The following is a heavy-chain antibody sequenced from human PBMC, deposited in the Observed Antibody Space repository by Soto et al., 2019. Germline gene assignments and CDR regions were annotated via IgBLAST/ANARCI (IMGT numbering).Heavy chain of an antibody. CDR3: ARGTRTIFGVLSDHDAVDI. D-gene: IGHD3-3*01. J-gene: IGHJ3*02. Sequence: EVQLVESGGGLVRPGGSLRLSCAASGFSFSSYSMNWVRQAPGKGLEWLSFISSSSSAIYYADSVKGRFTISRDNGKNSRYLQMNSLRAEDTAVYYCARGTRTIFGVLSDHDAVDIWGQGTMGTVSS. CDR1: GFSFSSYS. V-gene: IGHV3-48*01. CDR2: ISSSSSAI.